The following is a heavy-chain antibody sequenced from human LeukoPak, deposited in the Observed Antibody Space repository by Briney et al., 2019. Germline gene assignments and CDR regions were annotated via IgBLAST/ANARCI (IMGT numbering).Heavy chain of an antibody. CDR2: INPNSGDT. V-gene: IGHV1-2*02. CDR1: GYIFTGYY. CDR3: ARAPKFRLVGVPKGPFDP. Sequence: GASVKVSCKASGYIFTGYYMHWVRQAPGQGLEWMGWINPNSGDTNYAQKIQGRVTMTRDTSISTAYMELSRLRSDDTAVYYCARAPKFRLVGVPKGPFDPWGQGTLVTVSS. J-gene: IGHJ5*02. D-gene: IGHD1-26*01.